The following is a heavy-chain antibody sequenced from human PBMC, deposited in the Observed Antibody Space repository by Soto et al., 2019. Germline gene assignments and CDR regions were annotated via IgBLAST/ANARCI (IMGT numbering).Heavy chain of an antibody. J-gene: IGHJ4*02. CDR1: GGSISSYY. Sequence: SETLSLTCTVSGGSISSYYWSWIRQPPGKGLEWIGYIYYSGSTNYNPSLKSRVTISVDTSKNQFSLKLSSVTAADTAVYYCARVYSGYDRGASPFDYWGQGTLVTVSS. CDR2: IYYSGST. CDR3: ARVYSGYDRGASPFDY. V-gene: IGHV4-59*01. D-gene: IGHD5-12*01.